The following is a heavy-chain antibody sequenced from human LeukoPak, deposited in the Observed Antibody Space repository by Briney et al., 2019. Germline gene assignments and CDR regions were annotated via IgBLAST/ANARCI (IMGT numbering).Heavy chain of an antibody. CDR3: ARHKDDYGGNTVQFDY. J-gene: IGHJ4*02. CDR1: GFTFSSYW. Sequence: GGSLRLSCAASGFTFSSYWMSWVRQAPGKGLEWVANIKQDGSEKYYVDSVKGRFTISRDNAKNSLYLQMNSLRAEDTAVYYCARHKDDYGGNTVQFDYWGQGTLVTVSS. V-gene: IGHV3-7*01. CDR2: IKQDGSEK. D-gene: IGHD4-23*01.